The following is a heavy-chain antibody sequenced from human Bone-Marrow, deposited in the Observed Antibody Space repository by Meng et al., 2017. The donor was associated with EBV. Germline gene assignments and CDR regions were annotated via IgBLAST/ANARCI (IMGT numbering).Heavy chain of an antibody. D-gene: IGHD3-10*01. Sequence: QVQVVQSGAVVQGRGSSVKVSCKTSGGTFSSDAVSSVRQAPGQGLGWMGGIIPMSYAPHYAQKFQGRLTITAEKSTSTHYMDLSGLRSDDTAMYYCASESGREFMPDYWGQGTLVTVSS. CDR1: GGTFSSDA. CDR3: ASESGREFMPDY. V-gene: IGHV1-69*06. J-gene: IGHJ4*02. CDR2: IIPMSYAP.